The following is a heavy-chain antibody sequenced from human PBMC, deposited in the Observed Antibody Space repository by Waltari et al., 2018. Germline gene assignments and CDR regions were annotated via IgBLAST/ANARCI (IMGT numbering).Heavy chain of an antibody. J-gene: IGHJ2*01. CDR2: IYYSGST. CDR3: ARVKRWELLTPKRWWYFDL. D-gene: IGHD1-26*01. V-gene: IGHV4-59*01. CDR1: GGSISSYY. Sequence: QVQLQESGPGLVKPSETLSLTCTVSGGSISSYYWSWIRQPPGKGLEWIGYIYYSGSTNYNPSLKSRVTISVDTSKNQFSLKLSSVTAADTAVYYCARVKRWELLTPKRWWYFDLWGRGTLVTVSS.